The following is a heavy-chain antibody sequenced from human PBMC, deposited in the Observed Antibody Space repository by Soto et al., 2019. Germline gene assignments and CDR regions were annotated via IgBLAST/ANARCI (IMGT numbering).Heavy chain of an antibody. D-gene: IGHD2-2*01. J-gene: IGHJ4*02. CDR3: ARDCSSTSCYPSGFDY. CDR1: GGSISSSSYY. CDR2: IYYSGST. Sequence: SETLSLTCTVSGGSISSSSYYWGWIRQPPGKGLEWIGSIYYSGSTYYNPSLKGRVTISVDTSKNQFSLKLSSVTAADTAVYYCARDCSSTSCYPSGFDYWGQGTLVTVSS. V-gene: IGHV4-39*02.